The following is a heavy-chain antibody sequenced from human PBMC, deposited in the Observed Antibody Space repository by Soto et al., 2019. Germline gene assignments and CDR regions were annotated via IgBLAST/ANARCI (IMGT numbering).Heavy chain of an antibody. V-gene: IGHV3-30*03. Sequence: QVQLVESGGGVVQPGRSLRLSCAVSGFTVRTYGMHWVRQAPGKGLEWVAVISRDGGTKYYADSVKGRFTISRDNSRNTLFLEMNSLRGDDMAVYYCPGEVASGYWGQGTLVTVSS. D-gene: IGHD2-21*01. CDR1: GFTVRTYG. J-gene: IGHJ4*02. CDR2: ISRDGGTK. CDR3: PGEVASGY.